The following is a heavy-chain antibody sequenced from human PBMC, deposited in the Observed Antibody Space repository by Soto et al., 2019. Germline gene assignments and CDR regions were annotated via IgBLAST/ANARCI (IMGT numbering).Heavy chain of an antibody. CDR3: ATERSTAAGGAIDD. J-gene: IGHJ4*02. D-gene: IGHD6-13*01. Sequence: QVQLVESGGGVVQPGTSLRLSCAASRFTFSGYGMQWVRQAPGKGLEWVAVVSYDGSNKYYADSVKGRFTISRDNSKNTLFLKRNSMRAEDTAVYYCATERSTAAGGAIDDWVQEIMVTVSS. V-gene: IGHV3-30*03. CDR1: RFTFSGYG. CDR2: VSYDGSNK.